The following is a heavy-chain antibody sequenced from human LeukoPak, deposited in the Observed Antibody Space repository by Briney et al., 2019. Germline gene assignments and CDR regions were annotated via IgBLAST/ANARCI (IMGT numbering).Heavy chain of an antibody. Sequence: GGSLRLSCAASGFTFSSYAMSWVRRAPGKGLEWVSAISGSGGSTYYADSVKGRFTISRDNSKNTLYLQMNSLRAEDTAVYYCAREFGYDYVWGSYRLGRNNYFDYWGQGTLVTVSS. CDR1: GFTFSSYA. CDR3: AREFGYDYVWGSYRLGRNNYFDY. D-gene: IGHD3-16*02. J-gene: IGHJ4*02. CDR2: ISGSGGST. V-gene: IGHV3-23*01.